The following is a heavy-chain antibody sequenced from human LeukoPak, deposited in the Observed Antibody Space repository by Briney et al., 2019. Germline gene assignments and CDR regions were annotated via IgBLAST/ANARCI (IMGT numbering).Heavy chain of an antibody. V-gene: IGHV4-61*02. CDR3: ARDHIDDYVWGSYRYGDPPFDY. D-gene: IGHD3-16*02. CDR1: GGSISSGYY. Sequence: SETLSLTCTVSGGSISSGYYWSWIRQPAGKGLEWIGRIYTSGSTNYNPSLKSRVTISVDTSKNQFSLKLSSVTAADTAVYYCARDHIDDYVWGSYRYGDPPFDYWGQGTLVTVSS. J-gene: IGHJ4*02. CDR2: IYTSGST.